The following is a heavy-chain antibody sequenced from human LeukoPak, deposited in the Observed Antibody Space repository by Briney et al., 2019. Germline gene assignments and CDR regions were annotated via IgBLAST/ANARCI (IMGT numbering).Heavy chain of an antibody. D-gene: IGHD2-2*02. Sequence: QGLEWMGIINPSGGSTSYAQKFQGRVTMTRDMSTSTVYMELSSLRSEDTAVYYCARVYCSSTSCYNGEFDYWGQGTLVTVSS. V-gene: IGHV1-46*01. CDR2: INPSGGST. J-gene: IGHJ4*02. CDR3: ARVYCSSTSCYNGEFDY.